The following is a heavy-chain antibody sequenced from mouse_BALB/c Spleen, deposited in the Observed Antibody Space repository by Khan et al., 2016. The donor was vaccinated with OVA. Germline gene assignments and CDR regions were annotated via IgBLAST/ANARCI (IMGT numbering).Heavy chain of an antibody. CDR3: ARISSYWYSDV. CDR2: INTYTGEP. V-gene: IGHV9-1*02. J-gene: IGHJ1*01. D-gene: IGHD6-2*01. Sequence: QVQLQQSGPELKKPGETVKISCKASGYTFTNYGMNWVKQAPGKGLKWMGWINTYTGEPTYDDDFKGRFVFSLETSASTAYLQISNLKTEDMTTYFCARISSYWYSDVWGAGTTVTVSS. CDR1: GYTFTNYG.